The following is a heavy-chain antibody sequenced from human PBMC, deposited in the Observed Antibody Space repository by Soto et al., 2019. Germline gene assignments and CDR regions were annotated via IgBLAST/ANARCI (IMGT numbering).Heavy chain of an antibody. V-gene: IGHV3-11*05. CDR1: GFTFSDYY. CDR2: ISSSSSYT. D-gene: IGHD3-9*01. CDR3: ARPSSFFDSYYFAY. Sequence: QVQLVESGGGLVKPGGSLRLSCAASGFTFSDYYMSWIRQAPAKGLEWVSYISSSSSYTNYADSVKGRFTISRDNAKNSLSLQMNSLRAEDTAVYYCARPSSFFDSYYFAYWGQGTLVTVSS. J-gene: IGHJ4*02.